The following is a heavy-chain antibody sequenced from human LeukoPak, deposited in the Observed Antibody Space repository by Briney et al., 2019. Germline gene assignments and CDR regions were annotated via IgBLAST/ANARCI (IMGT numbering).Heavy chain of an antibody. V-gene: IGHV4-31*03. J-gene: IGHJ5*02. CDR3: ARGLLFSWFDP. D-gene: IGHD2-21*02. CDR2: IYYSGST. Sequence: SETLSLTCTVSGDSSSSGDYYWAWIRQHPGKGLEWIGYIYYSGSTYYNPSLKSRVTISVDTSKNQFSLKLSSVTAADTAVYYCARGLLFSWFDPWGQGTLVTVSS. CDR1: GDSSSSGDYY.